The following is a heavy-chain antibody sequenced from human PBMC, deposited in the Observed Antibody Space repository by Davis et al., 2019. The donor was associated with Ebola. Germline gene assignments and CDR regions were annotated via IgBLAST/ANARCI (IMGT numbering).Heavy chain of an antibody. V-gene: IGHV4-59*01. CDR3: ARVEMATRWYFDL. CDR1: VGSISSYY. Sequence: PSETLSLTCTVSVGSISSYYWSWIRQPPGKGLEWIGYIYYSGSTNYNPSLKSRVTISVDTSKNQFSLKLSSVTAADTAVYYCARVEMATRWYFDLWGRGSLVTVSS. D-gene: IGHD5-24*01. CDR2: IYYSGST. J-gene: IGHJ2*01.